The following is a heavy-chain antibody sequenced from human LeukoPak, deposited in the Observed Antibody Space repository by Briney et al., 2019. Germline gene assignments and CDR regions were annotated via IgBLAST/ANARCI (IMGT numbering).Heavy chain of an antibody. D-gene: IGHD2-15*01. CDR3: ARESYCSGGSCYSGWFDP. CDR2: INPNRGGT. V-gene: IGHV1-2*04. J-gene: IGHJ5*02. CDR1: GYTFTGYY. Sequence: GASVKVSCKASGYTFTGYYMHWVRQAPGQGLEWMGWINPNRGGTNYAQKFQGWVTMTRDTSISTAYMELSRLRSDDTAVYYCARESYCSGGSCYSGWFDPWGQGTLVTVSS.